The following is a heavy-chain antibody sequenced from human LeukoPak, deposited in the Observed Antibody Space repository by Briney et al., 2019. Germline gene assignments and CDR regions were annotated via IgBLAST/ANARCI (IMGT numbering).Heavy chain of an antibody. J-gene: IGHJ4*02. CDR3: ARDPYYYDSSGYYGVFDY. Sequence: GGSLRLSCAASGFTFSSYWMHWVRQAPGKGLVWVSRINSDGSSTSYADSVRGRITISRDNAKNTLYLQMNSLRSEDTAVYYCARDPYYYDSSGYYGVFDYWGQGTLVTVSS. CDR2: INSDGSST. V-gene: IGHV3-74*01. D-gene: IGHD3-22*01. CDR1: GFTFSSYW.